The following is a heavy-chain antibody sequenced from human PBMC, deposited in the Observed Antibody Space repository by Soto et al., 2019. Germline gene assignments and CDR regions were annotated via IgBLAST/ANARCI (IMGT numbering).Heavy chain of an antibody. Sequence: SETLFLTCIVSGGPMSEYFWSWIRQSPGKGLEWIGYVYYLGSTDYNPSLKSRVMISVDTSKRQFSLKLSSVTVADTAVYYCARDGYDGSGSPYPAYWGPGIQVTVSS. J-gene: IGHJ4*02. D-gene: IGHD3-10*01. CDR3: ARDGYDGSGSPYPAY. CDR2: VYYLGST. CDR1: GGPMSEYF. V-gene: IGHV4-59*01.